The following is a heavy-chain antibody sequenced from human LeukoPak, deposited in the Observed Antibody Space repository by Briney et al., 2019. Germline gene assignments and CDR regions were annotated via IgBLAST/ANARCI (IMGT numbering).Heavy chain of an antibody. CDR1: GFTFSSYD. V-gene: IGHV3-33*01. CDR3: ARDFKGHSSSFRD. CDR2: IWYDGSNK. D-gene: IGHD6-13*01. J-gene: IGHJ4*02. Sequence: GGSLRLSCAASGFTFSSYDMHWVRQAPGKGLEWVAVIWYDGSNKYYADSVKGRFTISRDNSKNTMYLQMNSLRAEDTAVYYCARDFKGHSSSFRDWGQGTLVTVSP.